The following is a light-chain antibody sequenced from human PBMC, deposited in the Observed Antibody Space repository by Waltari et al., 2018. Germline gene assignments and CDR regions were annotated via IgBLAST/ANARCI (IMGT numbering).Light chain of an antibody. CDR1: RSNIGAVYD. Sequence: QSVLTQPPSVSGAPGQTVTISCPGSRSNIGAVYDVHWYQQVPGTAPKLLIFRTNNRPSGVPDRFSGSKSGTSASLAITGLRAEDEAYYYCQSYDSSLSGPVVFGGGTRLIVL. CDR3: QSYDSSLSGPVV. CDR2: RTN. J-gene: IGLJ2*01. V-gene: IGLV1-40*01.